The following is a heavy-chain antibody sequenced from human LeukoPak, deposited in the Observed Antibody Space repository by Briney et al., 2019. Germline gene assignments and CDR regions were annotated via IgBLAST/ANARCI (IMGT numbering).Heavy chain of an antibody. V-gene: IGHV3-74*01. Sequence: GGSLRLSCAASGFTFSNYWMHWVRQAPGKGLVWVSRISSDGSDISYADSVKGRFTISRDNAKNTLYLQMNSLRAEDAAVYYCARAREYYYYGLDVWGQGTTVTVSS. CDR3: ARAREYYYYGLDV. CDR1: GFTFSNYW. CDR2: ISSDGSDI. J-gene: IGHJ6*02. D-gene: IGHD5-24*01.